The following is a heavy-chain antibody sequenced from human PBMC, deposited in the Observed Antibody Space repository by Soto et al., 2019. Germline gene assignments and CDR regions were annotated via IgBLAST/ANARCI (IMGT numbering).Heavy chain of an antibody. J-gene: IGHJ6*02. CDR2: ISAYNGNT. Sequence: GASVKVSCKASGYTFTSYGISWVRQAPGQGLEWMGWISAYNGNTNYAQKLQGRVTMTTDTSTSTAYMELRSLRSDDTAVYYCAREGYCSGGSCYPLFSDGMDVWGQGTTVTVSS. V-gene: IGHV1-18*01. D-gene: IGHD2-15*01. CDR1: GYTFTSYG. CDR3: AREGYCSGGSCYPLFSDGMDV.